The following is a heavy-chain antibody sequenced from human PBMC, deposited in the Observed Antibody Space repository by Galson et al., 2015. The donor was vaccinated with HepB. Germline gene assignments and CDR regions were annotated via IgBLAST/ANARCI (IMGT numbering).Heavy chain of an antibody. V-gene: IGHV3-21*01. D-gene: IGHD2-2*03. CDR1: GFTFSSYS. J-gene: IGHJ6*02. Sequence: SLRLSCAASGFTFSSYSMNWVRQAPGKGLEWVSSISSSSSYIYYADSVKGRSTISRDTAKNSLYLQMNSLRAEDTAVYYCARDTTLGYCSSTSCDYYYYGMDVWGQVTTVTVSS. CDR3: ARDTTLGYCSSTSCDYYYYGMDV. CDR2: ISSSSSYI.